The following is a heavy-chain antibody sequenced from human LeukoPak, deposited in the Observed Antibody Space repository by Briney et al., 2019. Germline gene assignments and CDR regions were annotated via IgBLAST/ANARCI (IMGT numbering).Heavy chain of an antibody. CDR3: AKEYYYGSGSYGGPFDY. J-gene: IGHJ4*02. Sequence: GGPLRLSCVASGFTFSNYAMSWVRLAPGRGLEWVSVISGSGITTFYADSVKGRFTISRDNSKNTLYLQMNSLRAEDTAVYYCAKEYYYGSGSYGGPFDYWGQGTLVTVSS. V-gene: IGHV3-23*01. CDR2: ISGSGITT. D-gene: IGHD3-10*01. CDR1: GFTFSNYA.